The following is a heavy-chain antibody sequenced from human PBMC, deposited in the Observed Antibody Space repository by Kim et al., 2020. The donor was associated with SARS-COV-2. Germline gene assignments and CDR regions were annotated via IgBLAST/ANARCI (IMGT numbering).Heavy chain of an antibody. D-gene: IGHD2-2*01. CDR1: VFTFGDYA. J-gene: IGHJ4*02. Sequence: GGSLRLSCAASVFTFGDYAMAWVRQAPGKGPEWISTLSGSGITTYYTDSVKGRFTISRDNSRATLFLQMTSLRAEDTAIYYCAQLSPTTSSSCFSYWGQG. CDR3: AQLSPTTSSSCFSY. V-gene: IGHV3-23*01. CDR2: LSGSGITT.